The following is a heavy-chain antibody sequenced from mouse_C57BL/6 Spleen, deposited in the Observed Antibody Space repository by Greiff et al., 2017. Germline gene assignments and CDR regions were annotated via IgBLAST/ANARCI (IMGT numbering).Heavy chain of an antibody. V-gene: IGHV14-4*01. CDR3: TLWLRLFDY. CDR2: IDPENGDT. D-gene: IGHD2-2*01. CDR1: GFNIKDDY. Sequence: VQLQQSGAELVRPGASVKLSCTASGFNIKDDYMHWVKQRPEQGLEWIGWIDPENGDTEYASKFQGKATITADTSSNTAYLQLSSLTSEDTAVYYCTLWLRLFDYWGQGTTLTVSS. J-gene: IGHJ2*01.